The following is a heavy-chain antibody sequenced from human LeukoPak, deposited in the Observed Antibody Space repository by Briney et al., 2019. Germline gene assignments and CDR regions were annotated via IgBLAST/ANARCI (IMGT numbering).Heavy chain of an antibody. CDR2: IYYSGST. CDR1: GGSISSYY. Sequence: KPSETLSLXCTVSGGSISSYYWSWIRQPPGKGLEWIGYIYYSGSTNYNPSLKSRVTISVDTSKNQFSLKLSSVTAADTAVYYCARDYYDSSGYYYRGKHVAFDIWGQGTMVTVSS. D-gene: IGHD3-22*01. CDR3: ARDYYDSSGYYYRGKHVAFDI. V-gene: IGHV4-59*01. J-gene: IGHJ3*02.